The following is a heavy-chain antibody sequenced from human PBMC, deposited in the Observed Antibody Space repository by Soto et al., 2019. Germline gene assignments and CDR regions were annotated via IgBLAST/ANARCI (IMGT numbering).Heavy chain of an antibody. CDR1: GYSFITYG. Sequence: ASVKVSCKASGYSFITYGISWVRQAPGQGLEWMGWINPYSGNTNYAQKLQGRVTMTADTSTGTAYMELSSLRSEDTAVYYCARDLCSSTSCYLNWFDPWGQG. CDR3: ARDLCSSTSCYLNWFDP. D-gene: IGHD2-2*01. V-gene: IGHV1-18*01. CDR2: INPYSGNT. J-gene: IGHJ5*02.